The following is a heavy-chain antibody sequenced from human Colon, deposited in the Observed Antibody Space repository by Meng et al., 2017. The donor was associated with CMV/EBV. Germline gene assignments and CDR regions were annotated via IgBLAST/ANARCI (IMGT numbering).Heavy chain of an antibody. CDR3: ARGRMWVVPADFHGIDS. CDR2: INPKVGGT. CDR1: GNTFTSNY. V-gene: IGHV1-2*07. J-gene: IGHJ5*01. Sequence: ASVKVSCKASGNTFTSNYMHWVRQAPGQGLEWMGWINPKVGGTAYARKFRGRVTMTRDTSASTAYMEVDRLTSDDTAVYFCARGRMWVVPADFHGIDSWGPGTMVTVSS. D-gene: IGHD1-14*01.